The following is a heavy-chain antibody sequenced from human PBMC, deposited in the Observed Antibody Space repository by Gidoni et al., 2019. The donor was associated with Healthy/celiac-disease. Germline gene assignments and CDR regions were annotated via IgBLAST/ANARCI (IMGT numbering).Heavy chain of an antibody. V-gene: IGHV3-30*03. CDR2: ISYDGSNK. J-gene: IGHJ4*02. CDR3: ARDYDFWSGYSQDYAIDY. CDR1: GFTFSRYG. Sequence: QVQLVESGGGVVQPGRSLRLSCAASGFTFSRYGMHWVRQAPGKGLEWVAVISYDGSNKYYADSVKGRFTISRDNSKNTLYLQMNSLRAEDTAVYYCARDYDFWSGYSQDYAIDYWGQGTLVTVSS. D-gene: IGHD3-3*01.